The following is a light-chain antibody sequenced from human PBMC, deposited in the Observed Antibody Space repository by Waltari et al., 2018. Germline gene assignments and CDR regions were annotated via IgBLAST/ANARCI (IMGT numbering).Light chain of an antibody. Sequence: DIQMTQSPSSVSASVGDRVTITGRASQGISSWLALYQQKPGKAPKLLIYAASSLQSGVPSRFSCSGSGTYFTLTISSLQPEDFATYYCQQANSFPITFGPGTKEDIK. CDR2: AAS. CDR3: QQANSFPIT. J-gene: IGKJ3*01. V-gene: IGKV1D-12*01. CDR1: QGISSW.